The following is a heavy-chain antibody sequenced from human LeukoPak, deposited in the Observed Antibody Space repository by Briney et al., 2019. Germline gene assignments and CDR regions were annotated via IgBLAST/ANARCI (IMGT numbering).Heavy chain of an antibody. CDR1: GFTFSTYV. J-gene: IGHJ4*02. V-gene: IGHV3-33*01. CDR2: IWYDGRNK. D-gene: IGHD6-13*01. Sequence: GGSLRLSCAASGFTFSTYVMHCVRQAPGKGLEWVAVIWYDGRNKYFADSVRGRFSTSRDNSKNTSYLQMNSLRAEDTAVYYCARGDRSSWFNFDYWGQGTLVTVSS. CDR3: ARGDRSSWFNFDY.